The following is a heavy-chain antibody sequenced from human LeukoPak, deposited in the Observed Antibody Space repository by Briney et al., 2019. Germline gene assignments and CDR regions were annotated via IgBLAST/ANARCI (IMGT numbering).Heavy chain of an antibody. Sequence: GGSLRLSCAASGFTFSSSAMSWVRQAPGKGLKWVSGISTSGGSTYYSDSVKGRFTISRDNAKNSLYLQMNSLRAEDTAVYYCARSVRVGYYMDVWGKGTTVTISS. D-gene: IGHD3-22*01. J-gene: IGHJ6*03. V-gene: IGHV3-23*01. CDR2: ISTSGGST. CDR1: GFTFSSSA. CDR3: ARSVRVGYYMDV.